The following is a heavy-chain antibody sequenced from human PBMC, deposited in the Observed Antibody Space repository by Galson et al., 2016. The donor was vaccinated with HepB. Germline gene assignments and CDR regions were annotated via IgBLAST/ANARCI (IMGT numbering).Heavy chain of an antibody. J-gene: IGHJ5*02. D-gene: IGHD3-3*01. CDR1: GFTFSSYN. CDR2: ISATGTTI. Sequence: SLRLSCAASGFTFSSYNMNWVRQVPGKRLDWISYISATGTTIGYADSVKGRFIISRDNAKNSLYLQMNSLRVEDTAVYYCARDSRATFGEPNWFDPWGQGTLVIVSS. CDR3: ARDSRATFGEPNWFDP. V-gene: IGHV3-48*03.